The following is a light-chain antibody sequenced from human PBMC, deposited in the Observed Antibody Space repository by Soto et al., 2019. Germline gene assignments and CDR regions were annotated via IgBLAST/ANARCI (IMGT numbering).Light chain of an antibody. CDR1: SNDVGGYDY. J-gene: IGLJ3*02. CDR2: EVS. CDR3: NSYAGISTWV. V-gene: IGLV2-14*01. Sequence: QSALTQPASVSGSPGQSITISCSGTSNDVGGYDYVSWYQQHPGKAPKLVIYEVSNRPSWVSNRFSGSKSGNTASLTISGLQPEDEADYYCNSYAGISTWVFGGGTKLTVL.